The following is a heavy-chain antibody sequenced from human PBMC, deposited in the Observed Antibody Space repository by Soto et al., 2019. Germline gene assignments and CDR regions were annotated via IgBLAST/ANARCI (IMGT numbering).Heavy chain of an antibody. CDR2: INPTVHTT. D-gene: IGHD3-16*02. Sequence: ASVKVSCKASGYTFTTYFIHWVRQAPGQGLEWMGIINPTVHTTSYADSVKGRFTISRDNAKNSLYLQMNSLRAEDTAVYYCARDLGSYRSQYYFDYWGQGTLVTVSS. J-gene: IGHJ4*02. CDR1: GYTFTTYF. CDR3: ARDLGSYRSQYYFDY. V-gene: IGHV1-46*04.